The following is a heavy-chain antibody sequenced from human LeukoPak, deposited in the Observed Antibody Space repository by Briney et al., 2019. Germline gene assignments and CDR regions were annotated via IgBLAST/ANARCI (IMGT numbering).Heavy chain of an antibody. CDR3: ASTLYCSGGSCPYCYYGMDV. V-gene: IGHV3-7*05. Sequence: GGSLRLSCAASGFTFSSYWMSWVRQAPGKGLEWVANIKQDGSEEYYVDSVKGRFTISRDNAKNSLYLQMNSLRAEDTAVYYCASTLYCSGGSCPYCYYGMDVWGQGTTVTVSS. CDR1: GFTFSSYW. J-gene: IGHJ6*02. D-gene: IGHD2-15*01. CDR2: IKQDGSEE.